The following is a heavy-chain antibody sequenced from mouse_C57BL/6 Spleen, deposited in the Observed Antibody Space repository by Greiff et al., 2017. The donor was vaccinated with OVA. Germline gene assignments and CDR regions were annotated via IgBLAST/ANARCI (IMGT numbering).Heavy chain of an antibody. Sequence: QVQLQQPGAELVRPGTSVKLSCKASGYTFTSYWMHWVKQRPGQGLEWIGVIDPSDSYTNYNQKFKGKATLTVDTSSSTAYMQLSSLSSEDSAVYYGARVVYSNYAMDYWGQGTSVTVAS. CDR1: GYTFTSYW. CDR2: IDPSDSYT. CDR3: ARVVYSNYAMDY. J-gene: IGHJ4*01. D-gene: IGHD2-5*01. V-gene: IGHV1-59*01.